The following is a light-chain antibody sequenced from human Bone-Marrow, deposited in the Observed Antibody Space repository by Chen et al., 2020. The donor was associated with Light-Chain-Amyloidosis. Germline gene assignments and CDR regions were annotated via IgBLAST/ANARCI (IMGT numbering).Light chain of an antibody. CDR2: GES. V-gene: IGKV1-39*01. CDR3: QQHHKTPLS. Sequence: DIQMTQSPSSLSASVGDRITITCRPSQTINNNLNWFQQKPGKAPQLLIYGESSLQTGVPSRFTGSGSGTEFTLTINGLQPEDFATYYCQQHHKTPLSFGGGTTVEIK. CDR1: QTINNN. J-gene: IGKJ4*01.